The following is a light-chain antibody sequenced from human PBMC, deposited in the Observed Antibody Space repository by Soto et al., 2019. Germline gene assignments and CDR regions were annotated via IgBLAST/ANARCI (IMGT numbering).Light chain of an antibody. J-gene: IGLJ2*01. CDR1: SSDVGGYNY. V-gene: IGLV2-11*01. Sequence: QSVLTQPRSVSGSPGQSVTISCTGTSSDVGGYNYVSWYQQHPGKAPKLMIYDVSKRPSGVPDRFSGSKSGNTASLTISGLQAGDEVDYYCCSYAGSSPVLFGGGTKVTVL. CDR2: DVS. CDR3: CSYAGSSPVL.